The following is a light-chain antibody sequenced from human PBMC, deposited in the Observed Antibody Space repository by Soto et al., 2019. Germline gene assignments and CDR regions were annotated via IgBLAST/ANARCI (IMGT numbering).Light chain of an antibody. Sequence: DIQMTQSPSSLSASVGDRVTISCWASQSISSYLNWFQQKPGKAPRLLIYGASRMQSGVPSRFSGSESGTDFILTISSLHPEDFATYYCQQSYSTPYTVGQGTKVDIK. CDR3: QQSYSTPYT. CDR2: GAS. J-gene: IGKJ2*01. CDR1: QSISSY. V-gene: IGKV1-39*01.